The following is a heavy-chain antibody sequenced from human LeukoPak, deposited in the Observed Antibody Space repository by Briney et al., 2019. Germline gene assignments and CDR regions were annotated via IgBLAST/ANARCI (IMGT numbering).Heavy chain of an antibody. V-gene: IGHV4-39*01. CDR1: GGSISSSSYY. Sequence: SETLSLTCTVSGGSISSSSYYWGWIRQPPGKGLEWIGCIYYSGSTYYNPSLKSRVTISVDTSKNQFSLKLSSVTAADTAVYYCARWSRLGYCSGGSCSGGVDYWGQGTLVTVSS. CDR3: ARWSRLGYCSGGSCSGGVDY. CDR2: IYYSGST. D-gene: IGHD2-15*01. J-gene: IGHJ4*02.